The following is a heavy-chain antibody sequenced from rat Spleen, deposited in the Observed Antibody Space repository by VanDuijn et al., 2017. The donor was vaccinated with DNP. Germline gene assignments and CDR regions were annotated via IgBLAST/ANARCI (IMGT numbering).Heavy chain of an antibody. J-gene: IGHJ2*01. CDR2: ILYDGTRT. Sequence: EVHLVESGGGLVQPGRSMKLSCAASGFTFSFYGMAWVRQAPTKGLEWVATILYDGTRTYYRDSVKGRFTISRDNAKSTLYLQMDSLRSEDTATYYCATQPSGYFDYWGQGVMVTVSS. CDR1: GFTFSFYG. V-gene: IGHV5S10*01. D-gene: IGHD4-3*01. CDR3: ATQPSGYFDY.